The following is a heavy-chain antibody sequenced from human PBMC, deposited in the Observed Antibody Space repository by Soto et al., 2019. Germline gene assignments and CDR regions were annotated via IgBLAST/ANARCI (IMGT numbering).Heavy chain of an antibody. V-gene: IGHV1-2*04. D-gene: IGHD2-2*01. CDR1: GYTFTGYY. Sequence: ASVKVSCKASGYTFTGYYMHWVRQAPGQGLEWMGWINPNSGGTNYAQKFQGWVTMTRDTSISTAYMELSRLRSDDTAVYYCARQGYCISTSFRNYYYYGMDVWGQGTTVTVSS. J-gene: IGHJ6*02. CDR3: ARQGYCISTSFRNYYYYGMDV. CDR2: INPNSGGT.